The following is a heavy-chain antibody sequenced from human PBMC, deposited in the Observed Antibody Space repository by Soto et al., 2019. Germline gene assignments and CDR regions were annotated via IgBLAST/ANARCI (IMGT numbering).Heavy chain of an antibody. CDR1: VFTFSSYG. CDR2: IWYDGSNK. V-gene: IGHV3-33*01. J-gene: IGHJ6*02. D-gene: IGHD1-7*01. Sequence: PGGSRRLSCAASVFTFSSYGMHWVRQAPGKGLEWVAVIWYDGSNKCYADSVKGRFTISRDNSKNTLYLQMNSLRAEDTAVYYCARVYFGDNWNYLGYYGMDVWGQGTTVTVSS. CDR3: ARVYFGDNWNYLGYYGMDV.